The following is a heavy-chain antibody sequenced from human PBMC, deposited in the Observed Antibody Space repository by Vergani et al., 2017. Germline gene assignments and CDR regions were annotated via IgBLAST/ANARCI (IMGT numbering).Heavy chain of an antibody. CDR3: ARVLLDGPDPDY. Sequence: QVQLQQWGAGLLKPSETLSLTCAVYGGSFSGYYWSWIRQPPGKGLEWIGEINHSGSTNYNPSLKSRVTISVDTSKNQFSLKLSSVTAADKAVYYCARVLLDGPDPDYWGQGTLVTVSS. D-gene: IGHD3/OR15-3a*01. CDR2: INHSGST. J-gene: IGHJ4*02. CDR1: GGSFSGYY. V-gene: IGHV4-34*01.